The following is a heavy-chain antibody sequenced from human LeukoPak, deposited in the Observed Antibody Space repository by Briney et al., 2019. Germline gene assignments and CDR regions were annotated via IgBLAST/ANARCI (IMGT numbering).Heavy chain of an antibody. CDR3: ARDSFSGSSLDY. CDR2: ISWGGSST. D-gene: IGHD1-26*01. J-gene: IGHJ4*02. V-gene: IGHV3-20*04. CDR1: GFTFSSYS. Sequence: PGGSLRLSCAASGFTFSSYSMNWVRQAPGKGLEWVSSISWGGSSTAYADSVQGRFTISRDNAKNSLHLQMKSLRAEDTALYYCARDSFSGSSLDYWGQGTLVTVSS.